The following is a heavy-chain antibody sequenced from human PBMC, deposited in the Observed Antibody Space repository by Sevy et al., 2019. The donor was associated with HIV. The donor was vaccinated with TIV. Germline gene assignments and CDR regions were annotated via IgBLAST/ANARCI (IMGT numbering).Heavy chain of an antibody. J-gene: IGHJ3*02. V-gene: IGHV3-74*01. CDR3: ARESRGSLEGFDI. CDR1: GFTFSTYW. Sequence: GGSLRLSCAASGFTFSTYWMHWVRQAPGKGLVWVSRINSDGNYRSYVKSVEGRFTISRDNAQNTLFLQISSLRVEDTAVYYCARESRGSLEGFDIWGQGTMVTVSS. CDR2: INSDGNYR. D-gene: IGHD1-26*01.